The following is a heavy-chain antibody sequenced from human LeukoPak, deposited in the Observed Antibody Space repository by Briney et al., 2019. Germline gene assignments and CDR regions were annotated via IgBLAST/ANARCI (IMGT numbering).Heavy chain of an antibody. V-gene: IGHV4-34*01. CDR1: SGSFSAYY. J-gene: IGHJ5*02. D-gene: IGHD3-22*01. CDR2: IKHVGST. CDR3: ARERRLRITMIVVVTNWFDP. Sequence: SQTLSLTCAVDSGSFSAYYCGWIRHPPENWREWIGEIKHVGSTNYKPSLKSRVTISVDTSKNQFSVKLSSVTAADTAVYYCARERRLRITMIVVVTNWFDPWGQGTLVTVSS.